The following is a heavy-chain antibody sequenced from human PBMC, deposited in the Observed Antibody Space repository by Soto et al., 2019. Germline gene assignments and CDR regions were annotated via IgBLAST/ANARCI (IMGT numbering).Heavy chain of an antibody. CDR1: EFTFSSYG. CDR2: ISYDGNNK. V-gene: IGHV3-30*03. CDR3: ARDTYYHDSRGSYEFDK. D-gene: IGHD3-22*01. Sequence: GGSLRLSCAASEFTFSSYGIHWVRQAPGKGLEWVAIISYDGNNKQYADSVKGRFTISRDNSKSTVHLQMNSLRVEDTAVYYCARDTYYHDSRGSYEFDKLCQETLLTISS. J-gene: IGHJ4*02.